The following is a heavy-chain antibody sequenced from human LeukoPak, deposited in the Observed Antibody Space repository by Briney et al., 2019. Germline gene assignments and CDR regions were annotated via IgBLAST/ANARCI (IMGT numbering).Heavy chain of an antibody. CDR1: GGSISSYY. J-gene: IGHJ6*02. CDR3: ARDLDYGMDV. V-gene: IGHV4-59*01. Sequence: KPSETLSLTCTVSGGSISSYYWSWIRQPPGKGLEWIGYIYYSGSTNYNPSLKSRVTISVDTSKNQFSLKLSSVTAADTAVYYCARDLDYGMDVWGQGTTVTVSS. CDR2: IYYSGST.